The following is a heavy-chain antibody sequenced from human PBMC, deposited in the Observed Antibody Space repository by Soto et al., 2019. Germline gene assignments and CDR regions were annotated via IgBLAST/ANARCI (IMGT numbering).Heavy chain of an antibody. CDR2: INAGSGNT. CDR3: ARDHDLLRSYDFWSGYFRGPYYFNY. CDR1: GYTFTSYA. V-gene: IGHV1-3*01. J-gene: IGHJ4*02. Sequence: ASVKVSCKASGYTFTSYAMHWVRQAPGQRLEWMGWINAGSGNTKYSQKFQGRVTITRDTSASTAYMELSSLRSEDTAVYYCARDHDLLRSYDFWSGYFRGPYYFNYWGQGTLVTVSS. D-gene: IGHD3-3*01.